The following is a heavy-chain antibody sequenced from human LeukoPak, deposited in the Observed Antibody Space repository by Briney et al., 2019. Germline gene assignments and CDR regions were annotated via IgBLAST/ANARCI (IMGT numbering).Heavy chain of an antibody. CDR3: ARDAPRVGARWGYYYYYMDV. J-gene: IGHJ6*03. Sequence: ASVKVSCKASGGTFSSYAISWVRQAPGQGLEWMGGIIPIFGTANYAQKFQGRVTITADKSTSTAYMELSSLRSEDTAVYYCARDAPRVGARWGYYYYYMDVWGKGTTVTVSS. CDR1: GGTFSSYA. CDR2: IIPIFGTA. D-gene: IGHD1-26*01. V-gene: IGHV1-69*06.